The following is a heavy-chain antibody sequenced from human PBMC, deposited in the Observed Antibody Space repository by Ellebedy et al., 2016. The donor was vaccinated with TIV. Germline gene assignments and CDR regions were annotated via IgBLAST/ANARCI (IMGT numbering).Heavy chain of an antibody. Sequence: MPSETLSLTCTVSGGAISSDYWTWIRQPPRKGLEWIGYISDTGSTTYNPSLQSRVTISVDTSKKQFSLKLNSVTAADTAVYYCARGRYSGSRIDYWGQGTLVTVSS. V-gene: IGHV4-59*01. CDR1: GGAISSDY. CDR3: ARGRYSGSRIDY. D-gene: IGHD1-26*01. CDR2: ISDTGST. J-gene: IGHJ4*02.